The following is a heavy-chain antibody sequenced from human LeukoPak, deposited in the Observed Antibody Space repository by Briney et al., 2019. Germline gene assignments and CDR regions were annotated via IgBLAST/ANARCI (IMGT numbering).Heavy chain of an antibody. D-gene: IGHD6-6*01. CDR1: GYTFTSYD. CDR2: MNPNSGNT. J-gene: IGHJ5*02. V-gene: IGHV1-8*01. CDR3: AITLTSYSSSSPP. Sequence: GESLKISCKASGYTFTSYDINWVRQATGQGLEWMGWMNPNSGNTGYAQKFQGRVTMTRNTSISTAYMELSSLRSEDTAVYYCAITLTSYSSSSPPWGQGTLVTVSS.